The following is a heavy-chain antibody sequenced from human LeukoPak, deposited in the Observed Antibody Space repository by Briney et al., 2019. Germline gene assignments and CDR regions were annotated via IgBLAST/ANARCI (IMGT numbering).Heavy chain of an antibody. J-gene: IGHJ6*03. CDR3: AAALTGTTGYYYMDV. CDR2: IVVGSGNT. Sequence: SVKVSCKASGFTFTSSAVQWVRQARGQRLEWIGWIVVGSGNTNYAQKFQERVTITRDMSTSTAYMELSSLRSEDTAVYYCAAALTGTTGYYYMDVWGKGTTVTVSS. D-gene: IGHD1-7*01. V-gene: IGHV1-58*01. CDR1: GFTFTSSA.